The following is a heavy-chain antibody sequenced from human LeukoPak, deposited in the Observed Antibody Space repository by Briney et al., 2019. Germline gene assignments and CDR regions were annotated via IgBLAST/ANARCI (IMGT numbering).Heavy chain of an antibody. CDR3: ARHTPHYYGSGSYSWFDP. CDR2: INHSGST. CDR1: GGSFSGYY. Sequence: SETLSLTCVVYGGSFSGYYWSWIRQPPGKGLEWIGEINHSGSTNYNPSLKSRVTISVDTSKNQFSLKLSSVTAADTAMYYCARHTPHYYGSGSYSWFDPWGQGTLVTVSS. V-gene: IGHV4-34*01. D-gene: IGHD3-10*01. J-gene: IGHJ5*02.